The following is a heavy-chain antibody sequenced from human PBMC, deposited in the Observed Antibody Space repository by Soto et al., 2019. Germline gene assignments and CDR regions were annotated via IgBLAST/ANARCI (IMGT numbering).Heavy chain of an antibody. Sequence: QLQLQESGSGLVKPSQTLSLTCAVSGGSISSGGYSWSWIRQPPGKGLEWIGYIYHSGSTYYNPSLKSRVTISVDRSKNTFSLKLSSVTAADTAVYYCANSHAGAHITAAVHWGQGTLVTVSS. CDR1: GGSISSGGYS. CDR3: ANSHAGAHITAAVH. D-gene: IGHD6-13*01. V-gene: IGHV4-30-2*01. CDR2: IYHSGST. J-gene: IGHJ4*02.